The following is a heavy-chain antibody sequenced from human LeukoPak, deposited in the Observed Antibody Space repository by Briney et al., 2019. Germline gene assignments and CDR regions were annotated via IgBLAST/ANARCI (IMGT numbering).Heavy chain of an antibody. J-gene: IGHJ4*02. CDR2: NSAYNGNT. Sequence: GASVKVSCKASGYTSTGYYMHWGRQTPGQGHERMGWNSAYNGNTNYAQKLQGRVTMTTDTSTSTAYMELRSLRSDDTAVYYCARDLAPLMVRGVNAYWGQGTLVTVSS. V-gene: IGHV1-18*04. CDR3: ARDLAPLMVRGVNAY. CDR1: GYTSTGYY. D-gene: IGHD3-10*01.